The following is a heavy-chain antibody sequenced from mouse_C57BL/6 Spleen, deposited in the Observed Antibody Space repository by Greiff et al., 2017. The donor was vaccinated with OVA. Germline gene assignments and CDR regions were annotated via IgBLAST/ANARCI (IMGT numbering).Heavy chain of an antibody. D-gene: IGHD2-5*01. CDR2: IDPETGGT. CDR1: GYTFTDYE. Sequence: VQLQESGAELVRPGASVTLSCKASGYTFTDYEMHWVKQTPVHGLEWIGAIDPETGGTAYNQKFKGKAILTADKSSSTAYMELRSLTSEDSAVYYCTRSSNGDYAMDYWGQGTSVTVSS. J-gene: IGHJ4*01. V-gene: IGHV1-15*01. CDR3: TRSSNGDYAMDY.